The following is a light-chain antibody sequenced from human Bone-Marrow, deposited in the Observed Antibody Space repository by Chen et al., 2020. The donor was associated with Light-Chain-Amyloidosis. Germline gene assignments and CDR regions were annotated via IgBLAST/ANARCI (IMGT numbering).Light chain of an antibody. J-gene: IGLJ3*02. V-gene: IGLV3-21*02. CDR3: QVWDRSSDRPV. CDR1: NIGSTS. CDR2: DDS. Sequence: SYVLTQPSSVSVAPGQTATMAGGGTNIGSTSARWSQQTPGQAPLLVVYDDSDRPSGIPERLSGSNSGNTATLTISRVEAGDEADYYCQVWDRSSDRPVFGGGTKLTVL.